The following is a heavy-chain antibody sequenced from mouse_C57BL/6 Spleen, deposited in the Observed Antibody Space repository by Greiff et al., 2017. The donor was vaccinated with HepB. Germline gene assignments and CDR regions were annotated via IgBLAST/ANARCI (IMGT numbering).Heavy chain of an antibody. CDR3: ASGQRHFDY. CDR1: GYSFTSYY. D-gene: IGHD3-3*01. Sequence: VKLMESGPELVKPGASVKISCKASGYSFTSYYIHWVKQRPGQGLEWIGWIYPGSGNTKYNEKFKGKATLTADTSSSTAYMQLSSLTSEDSAVYYCASGQRHFDYWGQGTTLTVSS. J-gene: IGHJ2*01. CDR2: IYPGSGNT. V-gene: IGHV1-66*01.